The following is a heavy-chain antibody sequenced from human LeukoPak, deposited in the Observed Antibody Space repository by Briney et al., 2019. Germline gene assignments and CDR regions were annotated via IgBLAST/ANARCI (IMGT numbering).Heavy chain of an antibody. Sequence: GGSLRLSCAASGFTFSDYYMSWIRQAPGKGLEWVSYISSGGSTIYYADSVKGRFTISRDNAKNSLFLQMNSLRADDTAVYYCAKDLGVYCSTPSCPADYWGQGTLVTDSS. CDR1: GFTFSDYY. V-gene: IGHV3-11*01. CDR3: AKDLGVYCSTPSCPADY. CDR2: ISSGGSTI. D-gene: IGHD2-2*01. J-gene: IGHJ4*02.